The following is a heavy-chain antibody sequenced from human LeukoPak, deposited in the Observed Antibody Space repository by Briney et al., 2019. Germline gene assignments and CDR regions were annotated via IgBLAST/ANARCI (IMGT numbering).Heavy chain of an antibody. J-gene: IGHJ4*02. CDR3: ARDYYGGNPGYYLEY. Sequence: SQTLSLTCTVSGGSISSGSYYWSWIRQPPGKGLEWIGYINFSGSTDYNPSLKSRVTISVDTSKNQFSLKLSSVTAADTAVYYCARDYYGGNPGYYLEYWGQGTLVTVSS. CDR1: GGSISSGSYY. CDR2: INFSGST. D-gene: IGHD4-23*01. V-gene: IGHV4-31*03.